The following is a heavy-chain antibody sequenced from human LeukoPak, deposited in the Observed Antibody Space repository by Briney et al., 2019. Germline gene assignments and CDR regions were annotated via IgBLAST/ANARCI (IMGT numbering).Heavy chain of an antibody. V-gene: IGHV1-18*01. CDR1: GYTFTSYG. D-gene: IGHD2-15*01. CDR2: ISAYNGNT. CDR3: ARGRYCSGGSCYHDWFDP. Sequence: ASVKVSCKASGYTFTSYGISWVRQAPGQGLEWMGWISAYNGNTNYAQKLQVRVTMTTDTSTSTAYMELRSLRSDDTAVYYCARGRYCSGGSCYHDWFDPWGQGTLVTVSS. J-gene: IGHJ5*02.